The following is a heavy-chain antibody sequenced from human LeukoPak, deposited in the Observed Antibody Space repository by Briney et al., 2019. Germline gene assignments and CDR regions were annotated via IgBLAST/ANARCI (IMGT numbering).Heavy chain of an antibody. CDR1: AFPFSSYG. V-gene: IGHV3-33*01. J-gene: IGHJ4*02. Sequence: PGGSLRLSCAASAFPFSSYGMHWVRQAPGKGLEWVAVIWYDGSHKYYADSVKGRFTISRDNSKNTLYLQTNSLRAEDTAIYYCASGVYSSGWYLDYWGQGTLVTVSS. CDR2: IWYDGSHK. D-gene: IGHD6-19*01. CDR3: ASGVYSSGWYLDY.